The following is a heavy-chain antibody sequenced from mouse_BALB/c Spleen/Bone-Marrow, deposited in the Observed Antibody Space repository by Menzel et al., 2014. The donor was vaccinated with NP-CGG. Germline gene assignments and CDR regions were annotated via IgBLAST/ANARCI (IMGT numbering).Heavy chain of an antibody. J-gene: IGHJ3*01. D-gene: IGHD1-1*01. V-gene: IGHV1-37*01. Sequence: VHVKQSGPELVKPGASVKISCKASGYSFTDYFMNWVKQSHGKSLEWIGRINPYNGDTSYNQKFKGKATLTVDKSSSTAHMELLSLTSEDSAVHYCGRSGGSSYVLAYWGQGTLVTVSA. CDR3: GRSGGSSYVLAY. CDR2: INPYNGDT. CDR1: GYSFTDYF.